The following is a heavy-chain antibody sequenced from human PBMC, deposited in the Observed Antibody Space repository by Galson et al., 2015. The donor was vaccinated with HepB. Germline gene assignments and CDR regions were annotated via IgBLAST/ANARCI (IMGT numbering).Heavy chain of an antibody. V-gene: IGHV2-70*04. CDR1: GFSLSTRGMR. Sequence: PALVKPTQPLILTCTFSGFSLSTRGMRVSWIRQPPGKALEWLARIDWDDDKFYSTSLKTRLTISKDTSKNQVVLTMTNMDPVDTATYYCAADTATDFDYWGQGTLVTVSS. J-gene: IGHJ4*02. CDR2: IDWDDDK. CDR3: AADTATDFDY. D-gene: IGHD5-18*01.